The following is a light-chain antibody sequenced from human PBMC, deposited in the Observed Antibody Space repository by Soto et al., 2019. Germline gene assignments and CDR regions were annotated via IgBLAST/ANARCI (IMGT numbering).Light chain of an antibody. CDR3: QQRGNWPLT. J-gene: IGKJ4*01. CDR1: QNVGRF. V-gene: IGKV3-11*01. CDR2: DAS. Sequence: EIVLTQSPATLSLSPGERATLSCSASQNVGRFLAWYQQIPGQTPRLLIYDASNRATGIPARFSGSGSGTDFTLTISSLEPEDFAVYYCQQRGNWPLTFGGGTKVEI.